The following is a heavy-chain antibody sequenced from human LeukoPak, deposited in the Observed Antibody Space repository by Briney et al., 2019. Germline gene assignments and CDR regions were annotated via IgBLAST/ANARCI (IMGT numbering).Heavy chain of an antibody. CDR2: MNPNSGNT. V-gene: IGHV1-8*03. D-gene: IGHD2-2*01. CDR3: ARGGPAAKNAFDI. Sequence: ASVKVSCKASGYTFTSYDINWVRQATVQGREWMGWMNPNSGNTGYAQKFQGRVTITRNTSISTAYMELSSLRSEDTAVYYCARGGPAAKNAFDIWGQGTMVTVSS. CDR1: GYTFTSYD. J-gene: IGHJ3*02.